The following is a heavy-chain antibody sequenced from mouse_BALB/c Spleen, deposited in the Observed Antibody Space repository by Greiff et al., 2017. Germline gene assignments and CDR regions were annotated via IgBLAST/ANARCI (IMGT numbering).Heavy chain of an antibody. Sequence: EVQVVESGGGLVQPGGSRKLSCAASGFTFSSFGMHWVRQAPEKGLEWVAYISSGSSTIYYADTVKGRFTISRDNPNNTLFLQMTSLRSEDTAMYYCSSTVFASDAMDYWGQGTSVTVSS. CDR1: GFTFSSFG. V-gene: IGHV5-17*02. CDR2: ISSGSSTI. CDR3: SSTVFASDAMDY. J-gene: IGHJ4*01.